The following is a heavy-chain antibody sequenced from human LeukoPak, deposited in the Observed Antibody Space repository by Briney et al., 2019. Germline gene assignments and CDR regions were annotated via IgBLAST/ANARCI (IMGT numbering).Heavy chain of an antibody. CDR2: ISSSSSYI. CDR1: GFTFSSYS. CDR3: ARHGSAQDAFDI. Sequence: KPGGSLRLSCAASGFTFSSYSMNWVCQAPGKGLEWVSSISSSSSYIYYADSVKGRFTISRDNAKNSLYLQTNSLRAEDTAVYYCARHGSAQDAFDIWGQGTMVTVSS. J-gene: IGHJ3*02. D-gene: IGHD2-2*03. V-gene: IGHV3-21*01.